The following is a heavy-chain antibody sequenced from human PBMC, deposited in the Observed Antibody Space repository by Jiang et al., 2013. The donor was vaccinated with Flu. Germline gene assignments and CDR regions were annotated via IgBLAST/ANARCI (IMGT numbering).Heavy chain of an antibody. CDR2: INTNTGNP. V-gene: IGHV7-4-1*02. J-gene: IGHJ4*02. D-gene: IGHD3-9*01. CDR1: GYTFTSYA. Sequence: SELKKPGASVKVSCKASGYTFTSYAMNWVRQAPGQGLEWMGWINTNTGNPTYAQGFTGRFVFSLDTSVSTAYLQISSLKAEDTAVYYCARPYYDILTGYYWLNYFDYWGQGTLVTVSS. CDR3: ARPYYDILTGYYWLNYFDY.